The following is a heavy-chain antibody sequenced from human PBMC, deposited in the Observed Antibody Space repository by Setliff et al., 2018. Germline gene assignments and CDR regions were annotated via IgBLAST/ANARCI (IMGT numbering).Heavy chain of an antibody. J-gene: IGHJ5*02. CDR2: ISAYNGNT. D-gene: IGHD1-26*01. CDR1: GYTFTSYG. CDR3: AIPGGGAPLWFDP. V-gene: IGHV1-18*01. Sequence: VASVKVSCKSSGYTFTSYGISWVRQAPGQGLEWMGWISAYNGNTNYAQKLQGRVTMTRNTSISTAYMELSSLRSEDTAVYYCAIPGGGAPLWFDPWGQGTLVTVSS.